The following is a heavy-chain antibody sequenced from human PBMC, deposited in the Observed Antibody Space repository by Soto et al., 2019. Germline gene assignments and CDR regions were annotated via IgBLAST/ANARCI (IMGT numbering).Heavy chain of an antibody. CDR3: ATDPSMRGWIT. D-gene: IGHD6-19*01. CDR1: GFAFSSYA. J-gene: IGHJ4*02. Sequence: GGSLRLSCAASGFAFSSYAMSWVRQAPGKGLEWVSAISGSGGSTYYADSVKGRFTISRDNSKNTLYLQMNSLRAEDTAVYYCATDPSMRGWITWGQGTLVTVSS. CDR2: ISGSGGST. V-gene: IGHV3-23*01.